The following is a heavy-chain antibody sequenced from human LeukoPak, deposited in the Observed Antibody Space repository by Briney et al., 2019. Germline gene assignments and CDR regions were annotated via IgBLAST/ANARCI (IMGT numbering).Heavy chain of an antibody. CDR1: GFTFSSYW. CDR2: IKQDGSEI. CDR3: VRGSRGAFEI. V-gene: IGHV3-7*01. Sequence: GGSLRLSCAASGFTFSSYWMNWVRQAPGKGLEWVANIKQDGSEIHYVASVKGRFTISRDNAKNSLYLQMSSLRAEDTAVYYCVRGSRGAFEIWGQGTMVIVSS. J-gene: IGHJ3*02. D-gene: IGHD2-2*01.